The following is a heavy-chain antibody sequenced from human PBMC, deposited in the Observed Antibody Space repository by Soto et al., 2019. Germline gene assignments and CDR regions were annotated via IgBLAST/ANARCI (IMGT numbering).Heavy chain of an antibody. D-gene: IGHD3-22*01. V-gene: IGHV3-23*01. CDR3: AKDPTYYYDSSGGLGDY. CDR2: ISGSGGST. Sequence: SGGSLRLSCAASGFTFSSYAMSWVRQAPGKGLEWVSAISGSGGSTYYADSVKGRFTISRDNSKNTLYLQMNSLRAEDTAVYYCAKDPTYYYDSSGGLGDYWGQGTLVTVSS. CDR1: GFTFSSYA. J-gene: IGHJ4*02.